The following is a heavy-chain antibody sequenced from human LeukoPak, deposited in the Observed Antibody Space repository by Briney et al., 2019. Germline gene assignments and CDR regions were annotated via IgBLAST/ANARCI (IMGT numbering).Heavy chain of an antibody. V-gene: IGHV1-69*05. CDR2: IIPMFGSV. Sequence: SVKVSCKASGGTFSSYAINWVRQAPGQGLEWMGGIIPMFGSVNYAQKFQGRVTITTDESTGTVYMELSSLRSEDTALYYCARDASWTGYRFDYWGQGTLVTVSS. CDR1: GGTFSSYA. CDR3: ARDASWTGYRFDY. J-gene: IGHJ4*02. D-gene: IGHD3/OR15-3a*01.